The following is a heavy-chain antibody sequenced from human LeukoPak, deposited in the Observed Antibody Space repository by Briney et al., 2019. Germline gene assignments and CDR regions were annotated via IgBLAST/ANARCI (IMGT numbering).Heavy chain of an antibody. CDR3: ARLYSSSLGRVFDY. Sequence: PSETLSLTCAVYGGSFSGYYWSWIRQPPGKGLEWIGEINHSGSTNYNPSLKSRVTISVDTSKNQFSLKLSSVTAADTAVYYCARLYSSSLGRVFDYWGREPWSPSPQ. J-gene: IGHJ4*02. CDR2: INHSGST. D-gene: IGHD6-13*01. CDR1: GGSFSGYY. V-gene: IGHV4-34*01.